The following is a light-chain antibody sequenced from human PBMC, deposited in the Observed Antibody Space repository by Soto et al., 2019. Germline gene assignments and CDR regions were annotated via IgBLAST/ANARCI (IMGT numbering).Light chain of an antibody. CDR2: GAS. CDR1: QSVSDY. J-gene: IGKJ4*01. V-gene: IGKV3D-15*01. Sequence: EIVLTQSPATLSLSPGERATLSCRASQSVSDYTAWFQQKPGQAPRLLVFGASTRATGIPARFSGSGSGTEFTLTISSLQSEDFATYYCQQLNSYPLTFGGGTKVDIK. CDR3: QQLNSYPLT.